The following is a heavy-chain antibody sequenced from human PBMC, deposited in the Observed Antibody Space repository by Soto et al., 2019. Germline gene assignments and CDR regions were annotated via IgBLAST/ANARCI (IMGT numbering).Heavy chain of an antibody. J-gene: IGHJ6*02. Sequence: ASVKVSCKASGYTFTGYYMHWVRQAPGQGLEWMGWINPNSGGTNYAQKFQGRVTMTRDTSISTAYMELSRLSSDDTAVYYCARDRGEMAKLLGMDVWGQGNTVTVSS. D-gene: IGHD3-16*01. CDR2: INPNSGGT. CDR3: ARDRGEMAKLLGMDV. CDR1: GYTFTGYY. V-gene: IGHV1-2*02.